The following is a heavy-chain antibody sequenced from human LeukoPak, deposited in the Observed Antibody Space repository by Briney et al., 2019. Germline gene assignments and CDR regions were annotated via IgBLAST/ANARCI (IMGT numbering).Heavy chain of an antibody. Sequence: VSVKVSCKVSGYTLTELSMHWVRQAPGKGLEWMGGFDPEDGETICAQKFQGRVTMTEDTSTDTAYMELSSLRSEDTAVYYCATADIVVVPAAQNYYYYGMDVWGQGTTVTVSS. CDR1: GYTLTELS. J-gene: IGHJ6*02. CDR2: FDPEDGET. V-gene: IGHV1-24*01. D-gene: IGHD2-2*01. CDR3: ATADIVVVPAAQNYYYYGMDV.